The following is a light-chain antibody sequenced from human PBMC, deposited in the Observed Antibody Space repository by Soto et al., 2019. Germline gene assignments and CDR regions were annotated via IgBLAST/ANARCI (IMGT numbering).Light chain of an antibody. V-gene: IGLV2-23*02. CDR1: SGDVGSYNL. Sequence: QSALTQPASVSGSPGQSITIPCTGTSGDVGSYNLVSWYQQHPGKAPKLMIYEVTERPSGVSNRFSGYKSGNTASLTISGLQPEDEADYYCCSYAGNSEVFGTGTKVTVL. CDR2: EVT. CDR3: CSYAGNSEV. J-gene: IGLJ1*01.